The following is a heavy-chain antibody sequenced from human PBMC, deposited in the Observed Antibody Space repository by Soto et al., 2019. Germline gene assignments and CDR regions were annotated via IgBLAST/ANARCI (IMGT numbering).Heavy chain of an antibody. CDR1: GYTFASYA. Sequence: ASVKVSCKASGYTFASYAMHWVRQAPGQRLEWMGWINAGNGNTKYSQKFQGRVTITRDTSASTAYMELSSLRSEDTAVYYCGRGPGRSYRTFRGQRTPVIGSS. D-gene: IGHD5-18*01. CDR3: GRGPGRSYRTF. V-gene: IGHV1-3*01. CDR2: INAGNGNT. J-gene: IGHJ1*01.